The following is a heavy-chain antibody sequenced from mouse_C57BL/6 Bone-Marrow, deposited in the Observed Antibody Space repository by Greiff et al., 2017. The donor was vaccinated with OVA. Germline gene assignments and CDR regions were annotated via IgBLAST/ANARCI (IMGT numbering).Heavy chain of an antibody. V-gene: IGHV1-85*01. D-gene: IGHD2-4*01. Sequence: VQGVESGPELVKPGASVKLSCKASGYTFTSYDINWVKQRPGQGLEWIGWIYPRDGSTKYNEKFKGKATLTVDTSSSTAYMELHSLTSEDSAVNFCAASIYYDYGWAWCAYWGQGTLVTVSA. J-gene: IGHJ3*01. CDR1: GYTFTSYD. CDR3: AASIYYDYGWAWCAY. CDR2: IYPRDGST.